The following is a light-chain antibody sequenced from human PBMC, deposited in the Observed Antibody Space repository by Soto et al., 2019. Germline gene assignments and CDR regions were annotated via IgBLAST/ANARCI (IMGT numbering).Light chain of an antibody. CDR3: GSWESSLSAYV. CDR1: TGSVPNGHY. J-gene: IGLJ1*01. Sequence: SEVPKEASVTVSPGGTVTLTCGSSTGSVPNGHYPYWFQQKPGQTPRTLIYDTTNRHSWTPARFSGSLLGGKAALTLSGAQPGDEADYYCGSWESSLSAYVFGTGTKVTV. CDR2: DTT. V-gene: IGLV7-46*01.